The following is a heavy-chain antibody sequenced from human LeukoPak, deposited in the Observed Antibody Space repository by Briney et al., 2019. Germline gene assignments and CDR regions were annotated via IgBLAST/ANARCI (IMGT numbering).Heavy chain of an antibody. Sequence: GGSLRLSCAASGFPFPTYAMKWVRQAPGKGLEWVSSIRVSDGAKFYADSVKGRFTISRDNSKNTLFLQMNSLRAEDTAVYYCAQGGLRSTVDYWGQGTLVTVSS. J-gene: IGHJ4*01. CDR2: IRVSDGAK. CDR3: AQGGLRSTVDY. CDR1: GFPFPTYA. D-gene: IGHD5-12*01. V-gene: IGHV3-23*01.